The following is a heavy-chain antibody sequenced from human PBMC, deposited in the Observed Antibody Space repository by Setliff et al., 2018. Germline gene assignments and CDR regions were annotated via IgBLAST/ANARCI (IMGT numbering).Heavy chain of an antibody. CDR1: GYSFSTCW. V-gene: IGHV5-51*01. D-gene: IGHD3-10*01. CDR2: IYPGESIT. Sequence: GESLKISCKGSGYSFSTCWIGWVRQMPGKGLEWMGIIYPGESITRYSPSIQGQVTISVDKSINTAYLQWSSLRASDTAIYYCARHPYYYGSGTYLDNNNRWFDPWGQGTLVTVSS. CDR3: ARHPYYYGSGTYLDNNNRWFDP. J-gene: IGHJ5*02.